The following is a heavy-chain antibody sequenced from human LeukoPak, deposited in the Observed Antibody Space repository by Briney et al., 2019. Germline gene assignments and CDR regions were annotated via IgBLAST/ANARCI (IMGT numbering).Heavy chain of an antibody. CDR2: IKQDGSQK. CDR3: ARGVPYASWSGPHYSDY. D-gene: IGHD3-3*01. Sequence: PRGSLRLSCAASGFTFSSYWMSWVRQAPGKGLEWVANIKQDGSQKYYVDSVKGRFSISRDNAKNSLYLQMNSLRAEDTAVYYCARGVPYASWSGPHYSDYWGQGTLVTVSS. V-gene: IGHV3-7*01. CDR1: GFTFSSYW. J-gene: IGHJ4*02.